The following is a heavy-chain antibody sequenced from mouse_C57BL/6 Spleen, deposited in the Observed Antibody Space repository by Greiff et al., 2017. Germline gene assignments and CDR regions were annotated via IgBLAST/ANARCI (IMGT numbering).Heavy chain of an antibody. V-gene: IGHV3-6*01. D-gene: IGHD1-1*01. CDR1: GYSITSGYY. Sequence: ESGPGLVKPSQSLSLTCSVTGYSITSGYYWNWIRQFPGNKLEWMGYISYDGSNNYNPSLKNRISITRDTSKNQFFLKLNSVTTEDTATYYCASSYYYGSSPNWYFDVWGTGTTVTVAS. J-gene: IGHJ1*03. CDR3: ASSYYYGSSPNWYFDV. CDR2: ISYDGSN.